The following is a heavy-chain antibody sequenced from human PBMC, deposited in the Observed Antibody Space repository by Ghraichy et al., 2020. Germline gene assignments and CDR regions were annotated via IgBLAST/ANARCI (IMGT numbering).Heavy chain of an antibody. V-gene: IGHV3-21*01. CDR2: ISSSSSYI. D-gene: IGHD3-10*01. CDR1: GFTFSSYS. J-gene: IGHJ5*02. Sequence: GESLNISCAASGFTFSSYSMNWVRQAPGKGLEWVSSISSSSSYIYYADSVKGRFTISRDNAKNSLYLQMNSLRAEDTAVYYCARSVSPRYYYGSGSLIGNWFDPWGQGTLVTVSS. CDR3: ARSVSPRYYYGSGSLIGNWFDP.